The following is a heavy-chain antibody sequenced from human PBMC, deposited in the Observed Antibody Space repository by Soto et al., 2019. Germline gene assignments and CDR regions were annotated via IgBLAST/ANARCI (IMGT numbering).Heavy chain of an antibody. V-gene: IGHV4-59*08. D-gene: IGHD6-13*01. Sequence: LSLTCTVSGGAISSYYWSWIRQPPGKGLEWIGYIYYSGGTNYNPSLKSRVTISVDTSKNQFSLKLSSVTAADTAVYYCARRPIAAAAYYYYYGMDVWGQGTTVTVSS. CDR1: GGAISSYY. CDR2: IYYSGGT. J-gene: IGHJ6*02. CDR3: ARRPIAAAAYYYYYGMDV.